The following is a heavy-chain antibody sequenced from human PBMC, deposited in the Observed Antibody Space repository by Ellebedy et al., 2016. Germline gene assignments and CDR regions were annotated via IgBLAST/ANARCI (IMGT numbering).Heavy chain of an antibody. D-gene: IGHD6-6*01. CDR2: ISDNGGTT. V-gene: IGHV3-23*01. CDR3: AKGTASARPHYFDY. J-gene: IGHJ4*02. Sequence: GESLKISXAASGFTFSSYAMSWVRQAPGKGLEWVSCISDNGGTTYYADSVKGRFTISRDNSKNTLYLQMNSLRAEETAVYYCAKGTASARPHYFDYWGQGSLVTVSS. CDR1: GFTFSSYA.